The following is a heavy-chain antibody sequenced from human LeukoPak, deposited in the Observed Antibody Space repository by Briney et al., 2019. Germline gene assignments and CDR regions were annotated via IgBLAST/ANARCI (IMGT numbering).Heavy chain of an antibody. CDR2: INHSGST. V-gene: IGHV4-34*01. CDR1: GGSFSGYY. J-gene: IGHJ6*02. CDR3: ARDPYPSYYDSSGYRGYGMDV. D-gene: IGHD3-22*01. Sequence: SETLSLTCAVYGGSFSGYYWSWIRQPPGKGLEWVGEINHSGSTNYNPSLKSRVTISVDTSKNQFSLKLSSVTAADTAVYYCARDPYPSYYDSSGYRGYGMDVWGQGTTVTVSS.